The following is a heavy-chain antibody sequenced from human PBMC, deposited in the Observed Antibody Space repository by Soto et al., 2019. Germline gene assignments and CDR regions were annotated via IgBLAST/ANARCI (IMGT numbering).Heavy chain of an antibody. Sequence: QVQLQESGPGLVKPPGTLSLTCAVSGGSISSSSWWSWVRLPPGKGLEWIGEIYHSGTTNYNPSLKSRVTISVDKFKNQFSLKLSSVTAADTAVYYCARRGDGSGSLDYWGQGTLVTVSS. D-gene: IGHD3-10*01. V-gene: IGHV4-4*03. CDR3: ARRGDGSGSLDY. J-gene: IGHJ4*02. CDR1: GGSISSSSW. CDR2: IYHSGTT.